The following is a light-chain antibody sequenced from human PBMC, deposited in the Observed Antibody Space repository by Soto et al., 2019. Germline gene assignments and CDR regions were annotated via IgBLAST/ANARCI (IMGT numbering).Light chain of an antibody. CDR3: NSYTSNNTWV. Sequence: QSALTQPASVSGSPGQSITISCTGTSSDVGGHKYVSWYQQHPGKAPKLIIYEVNRRPSGVSHHFSGSKSGNTASLTISGLQAEDEAEYYCNSYTSNNTWVFGGGTKRTVL. V-gene: IGLV2-14*01. CDR1: SSDVGGHKY. CDR2: EVN. J-gene: IGLJ3*02.